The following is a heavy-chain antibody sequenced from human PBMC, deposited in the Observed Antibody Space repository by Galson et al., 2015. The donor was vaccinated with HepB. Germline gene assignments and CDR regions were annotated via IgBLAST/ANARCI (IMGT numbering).Heavy chain of an antibody. CDR3: TRLGDLSGYSSC. V-gene: IGHV3-73*01. D-gene: IGHD3-22*01. CDR1: GFTFSGSA. CDR2: IRSKASNYAT. J-gene: IGHJ4*02. Sequence: SLRLSCAASGFTFSGSAIHWVRQTSGKGLEWVGRIRSKASNYATAYAASLKGRITISRDDSKNTAYLQMNSLRTEDTAVYYCTRLGDLSGYSSCWGQGTLVTVSS.